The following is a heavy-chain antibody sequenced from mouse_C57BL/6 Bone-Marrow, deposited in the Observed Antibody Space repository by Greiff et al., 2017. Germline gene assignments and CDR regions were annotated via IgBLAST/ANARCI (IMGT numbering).Heavy chain of an antibody. CDR2: IDPSDSYT. CDR1: GYTFTSYW. CDR3: ARGGWLLGVDY. D-gene: IGHD2-3*01. Sequence: VQLQQPGAELVRPGTSVKLSCKASGYTFTSYWMHWVKQRPGQGLEWIGVIDPSDSYTNSNQKFKGKATLTVDTSSSTAYMQLSSLTSEDSAVYYCARGGWLLGVDYWGQGTSVTVSS. V-gene: IGHV1-59*01. J-gene: IGHJ4*01.